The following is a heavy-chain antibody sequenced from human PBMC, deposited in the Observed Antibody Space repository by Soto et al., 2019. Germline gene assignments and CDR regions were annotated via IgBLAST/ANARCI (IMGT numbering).Heavy chain of an antibody. CDR3: ARGSRFRLFDY. J-gene: IGHJ4*02. Sequence: SETLSLTCTVSGGSISSGGYYWSWIRQHPGKGLEWIGYIYYSGSTYYNPSLKSRVTISVDTSKNQFSLKLSSVTAADTAVYYCARGSRFRLFDYWGQGTLVTVSS. CDR1: GGSISSGGYY. CDR2: IYYSGST. V-gene: IGHV4-31*03.